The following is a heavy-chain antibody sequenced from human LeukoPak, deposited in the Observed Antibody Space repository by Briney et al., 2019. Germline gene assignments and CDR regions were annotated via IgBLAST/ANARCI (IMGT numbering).Heavy chain of an antibody. CDR3: ARFGRDGYYYYGMDV. D-gene: IGHD5-24*01. CDR1: GGSISSYY. V-gene: IGHV4-4*07. J-gene: IGHJ6*02. CDR2: IYTSGST. Sequence: SETLSLTCTVSGGSISSYYWSWIRQPAGKGLEWIGRIYTSGSTNYNPSLKSRVTISLDTSKNQFSLKLSSVTAADTAVYYCARFGRDGYYYYGMDVWGQGTTVTVSS.